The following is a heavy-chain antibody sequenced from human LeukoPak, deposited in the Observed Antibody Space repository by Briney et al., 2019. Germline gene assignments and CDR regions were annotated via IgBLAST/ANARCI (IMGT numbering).Heavy chain of an antibody. CDR1: GFTFSSYA. J-gene: IGHJ4*02. V-gene: IGHV3-30*04. CDR2: ISYDGSNK. Sequence: SGRSLRLSCAASGFTFSSYAMHWVRQAPGKGLEWVAVISYDGSNKYYADSVKGRFTISRDNSKNTLYLQMNSLRAEDTAVYYCARGYCSSTSCYSDYWGQGTLVTVSS. CDR3: ARGYCSSTSCYSDY. D-gene: IGHD2-2*01.